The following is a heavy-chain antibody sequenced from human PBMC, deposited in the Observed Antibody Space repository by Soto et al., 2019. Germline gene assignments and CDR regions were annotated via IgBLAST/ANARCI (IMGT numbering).Heavy chain of an antibody. CDR3: AREDGDIVATYDFDI. V-gene: IGHV1-69*08. CDR1: RGTFSSYT. J-gene: IGHJ3*02. CDR2: IIPILGIA. D-gene: IGHD5-12*01. Sequence: QVQLVQSGAEVKKPGSSVKVSCKASRGTFSSYTISWVRQAPGQGLEWMGRIIPILGIANYAQKFQGRVTITADKSTSTAYMELSSLRSEDTAVYYCAREDGDIVATYDFDIWGQGTMVTVSS.